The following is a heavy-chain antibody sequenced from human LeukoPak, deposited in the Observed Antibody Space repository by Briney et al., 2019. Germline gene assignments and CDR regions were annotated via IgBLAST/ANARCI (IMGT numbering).Heavy chain of an antibody. J-gene: IGHJ3*02. CDR3: ASLDAFDI. CDR1: GGTFSSYA. Sequence: ASVKVSCKASGGTFSSYAISWVRQAPGQGLEWMGIINPSGGSTSYAQKFQGRVTMTRDMSTSTVYMELSSLRSEDTAVYYCASLDAFDIWGQGTMVTVSS. CDR2: INPSGGST. V-gene: IGHV1-46*01.